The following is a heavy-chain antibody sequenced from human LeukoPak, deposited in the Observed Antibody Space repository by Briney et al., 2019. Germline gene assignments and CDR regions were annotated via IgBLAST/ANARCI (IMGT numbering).Heavy chain of an antibody. D-gene: IGHD3-9*01. CDR3: ARSKDILTGYCFDY. Sequence: PSETLSLTCTVSGYSISSGYYWGWIRQPPGKGLEWIGYIYYSGSTNYNPSLKSRVTISVDTSKNQFSLKLSSVTAADTAVYYCARSKDILTGYCFDYWGQGTLDTVSS. V-gene: IGHV4-38-2*02. CDR1: GYSISSGYY. CDR2: IYYSGST. J-gene: IGHJ4*02.